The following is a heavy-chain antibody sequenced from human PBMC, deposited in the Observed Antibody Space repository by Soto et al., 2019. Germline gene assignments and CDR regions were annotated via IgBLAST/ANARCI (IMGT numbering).Heavy chain of an antibody. D-gene: IGHD1-26*01. Sequence: QPGGSMRLSCAASGFPVSDYPMHWVRQAPGKGPEWVSYIGSRNTPIHYADSVKGRFTVSRDNAKNSLYLQMNSLRDEDTAVYYCARDKGASRGDSCDIWGQGTMVTVSS. V-gene: IGHV3-48*02. CDR3: ARDKGASRGDSCDI. CDR1: GFPVSDYP. J-gene: IGHJ3*02. CDR2: IGSRNTPI.